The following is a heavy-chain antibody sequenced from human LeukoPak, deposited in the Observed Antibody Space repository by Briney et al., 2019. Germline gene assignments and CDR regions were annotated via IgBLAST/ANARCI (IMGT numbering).Heavy chain of an antibody. V-gene: IGHV3-7*03. CDR1: GFTFSSYW. CDR3: ARRGPASDYYYKGGFDI. D-gene: IGHD3-22*01. Sequence: GGSLRLSCAASGFTFSSYWMSWVRQAPGKGLEWVANIKQDGSEKYYVDSVKGRFTISRDNSKNTLYLQMNSLRAEDTAVYYCARRGPASDYYYKGGFDIWGQGTMVTVSS. J-gene: IGHJ3*02. CDR2: IKQDGSEK.